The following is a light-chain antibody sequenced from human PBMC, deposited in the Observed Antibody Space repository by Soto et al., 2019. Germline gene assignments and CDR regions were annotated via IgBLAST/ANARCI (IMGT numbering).Light chain of an antibody. CDR1: SSDVGGYKY. V-gene: IGLV2-14*01. CDR2: DVT. Sequence: QSALTQPASVSGSPGQSITISCTGTSSDVGGYKYVSWYQQHPDKAPKLIIYDVTNRPSGIPNRFSGSKSGNTASLTISGLQAEDEADYYCSSYTSSSSYVFGTGTKLTVL. J-gene: IGLJ1*01. CDR3: SSYTSSSSYV.